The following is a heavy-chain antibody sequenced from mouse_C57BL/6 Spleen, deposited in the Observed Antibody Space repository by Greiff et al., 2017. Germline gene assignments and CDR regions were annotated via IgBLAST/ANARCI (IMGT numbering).Heavy chain of an antibody. Sequence: VQLQQSGPELVKPGASVKIPCKASGYTFTDYNMDWVKQSHGKSLEWIGEINPNNGGTIYNQKFKGKATLTVDKSSSTAYMQLSSLASEDSAVYYGAREYGSSYDAMDYWGQGTSVTVSS. D-gene: IGHD1-1*01. CDR3: AREYGSSYDAMDY. CDR1: GYTFTDYN. V-gene: IGHV1-18*01. J-gene: IGHJ4*01. CDR2: INPNNGGT.